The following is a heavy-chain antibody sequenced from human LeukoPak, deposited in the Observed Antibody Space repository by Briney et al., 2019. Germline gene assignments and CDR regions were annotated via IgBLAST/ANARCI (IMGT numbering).Heavy chain of an antibody. CDR2: ISWNSGSI. D-gene: IGHD2-2*01. Sequence: GGSLRLSCAASGFTFDDYAMHWVRQAPGKGLEWVSGISWNSGSIGYADPVKGRFTISRDNAKNSLYLQMNSLRAEDTALYYCAKGRYAPTFYYFDYWGQGTLVTVSS. CDR1: GFTFDDYA. J-gene: IGHJ4*02. CDR3: AKGRYAPTFYYFDY. V-gene: IGHV3-9*01.